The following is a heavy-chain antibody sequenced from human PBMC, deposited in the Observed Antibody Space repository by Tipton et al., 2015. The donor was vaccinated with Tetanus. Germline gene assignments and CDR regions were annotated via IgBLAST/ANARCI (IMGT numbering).Heavy chain of an antibody. Sequence: TLSLTCTVSGGSIRSGDHQWNWIRQPPGKGLEWLAYISPSGRSNSNYSLKSRITISQDKSKNQFSLKLTSVTAADTAVYYCARRRFTWNRGGFDIWGQGTLATVSS. V-gene: IGHV4-61*08. D-gene: IGHD1-1*01. CDR1: GGSIRSGDHQ. J-gene: IGHJ3*02. CDR3: ARRRFTWNRGGFDI. CDR2: ISPSGRS.